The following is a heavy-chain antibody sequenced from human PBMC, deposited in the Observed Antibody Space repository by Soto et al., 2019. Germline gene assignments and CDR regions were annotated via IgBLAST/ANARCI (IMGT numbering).Heavy chain of an antibody. V-gene: IGHV1-2*02. J-gene: IGHJ5*02. CDR2: INPKSDDT. CDR3: ARKHSLDYIRWGLDP. D-gene: IGHD4-4*01. Sequence: GASVKVSCKASGCPFSDNQIHWLRRAPGQGLEWMGRINPKSDDTNYAQKFQGRVTMTRDTSIDTAYLELTGLTSDDTATYYCARKHSLDYIRWGLDPWGQGTLVTVPS. CDR1: GCPFSDNQ.